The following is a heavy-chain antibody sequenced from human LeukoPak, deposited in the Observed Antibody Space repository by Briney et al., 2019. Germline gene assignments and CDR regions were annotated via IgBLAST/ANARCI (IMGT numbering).Heavy chain of an antibody. J-gene: IGHJ3*02. V-gene: IGHV3-23*01. CDR2: ISGSGGST. D-gene: IGHD3-3*01. CDR1: GFTFSAYW. Sequence: GGSLRLSCAASGFTFSAYWMTWVRQAPGKGLEWVSAISGSGGSTYYADSVKGRFTISRDNSKNTLYLQMNSLRAEDTAVYYCAKDKSLSVAPAMTDDFWSGYYVDAFDIWGQGTMVTVSS. CDR3: AKDKSLSVAPAMTDDFWSGYYVDAFDI.